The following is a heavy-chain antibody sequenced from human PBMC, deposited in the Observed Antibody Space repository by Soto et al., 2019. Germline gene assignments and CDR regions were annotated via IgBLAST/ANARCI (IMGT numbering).Heavy chain of an antibody. CDR2: IYHSGST. CDR1: GGSISSSNW. V-gene: IGHV4-4*02. D-gene: IGHD3-10*01. J-gene: IGHJ4*02. Sequence: SETLSLTCAVSGGSISSSNWWSWVRQPPGKGLEWIGEIYHSGSTNYNPSLKSRVTISVDKSKNQFSLKLSSVTAADTAVYYCARASGFEELLYLYFDYWGQGTLVTVSS. CDR3: ARASGFEELLYLYFDY.